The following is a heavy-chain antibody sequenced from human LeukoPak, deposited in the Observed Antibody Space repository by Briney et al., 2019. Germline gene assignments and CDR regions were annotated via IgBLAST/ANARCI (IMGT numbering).Heavy chain of an antibody. V-gene: IGHV1-24*01. CDR1: GYTLTELS. Sequence: VASVKVSCKVSGYTLTELSMHWVRQAPGKGLEWMGGFDPEDGETIYAQKFQGRVTMTEDTSTDTAYMELSSLRSEDTAVYYCATASLYCSSTSCLSFDYWGQGTLVTVSS. CDR3: ATASLYCSSTSCLSFDY. CDR2: FDPEDGET. D-gene: IGHD2-2*01. J-gene: IGHJ4*02.